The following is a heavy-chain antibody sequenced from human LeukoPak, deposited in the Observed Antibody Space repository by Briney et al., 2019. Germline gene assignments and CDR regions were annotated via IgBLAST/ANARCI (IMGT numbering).Heavy chain of an antibody. J-gene: IGHJ4*02. CDR3: ARADDSSGYLFDY. Sequence: SETLSLTCAVYGGSFSGYCWSWIRQPPGKGLEWIGEINHSGSTNYNPSLKSRVTISVDTSKNQFSLKLSSVTAADTAVYYCARADDSSGYLFDYWGQGTLVTVSS. CDR1: GGSFSGYC. V-gene: IGHV4-34*01. D-gene: IGHD3-22*01. CDR2: INHSGST.